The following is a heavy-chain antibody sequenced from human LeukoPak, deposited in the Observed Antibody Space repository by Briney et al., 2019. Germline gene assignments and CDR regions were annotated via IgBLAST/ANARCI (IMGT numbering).Heavy chain of an antibody. J-gene: IGHJ6*03. Sequence: GGALRLSCAASGFDFDDHGMSWVRQAPGKALEWVSGINWSGDDTGYIESVKGRFTISRDNAKNSLYLQMNSLRAEDTALYYCARRGLLAAAYSYMDVWGTGTTVTVSS. V-gene: IGHV3-20*04. CDR3: ARRGLLAAAYSYMDV. CDR2: INWSGDDT. CDR1: GFDFDDHG. D-gene: IGHD6-25*01.